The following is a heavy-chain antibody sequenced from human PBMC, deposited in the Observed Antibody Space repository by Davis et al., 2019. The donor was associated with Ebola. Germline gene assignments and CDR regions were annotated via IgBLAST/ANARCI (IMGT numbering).Heavy chain of an antibody. CDR3: ARLDYGDYDVLYYHYGMDV. Sequence: PGGSLRLSCAASGFPFRSHWMTWVRQAPGKGLEWVANINQDGSEKNYVDSVKGRFTISRNKAKNSLYLQMYSLRAEDTAVYYCARLDYGDYDVLYYHYGMDVWGQGTTVTVSS. J-gene: IGHJ6*02. D-gene: IGHD4-17*01. V-gene: IGHV3-7*03. CDR1: GFPFRSHW. CDR2: INQDGSEK.